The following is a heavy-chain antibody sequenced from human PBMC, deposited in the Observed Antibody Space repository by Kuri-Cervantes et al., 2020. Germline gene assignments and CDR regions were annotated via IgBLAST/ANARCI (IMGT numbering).Heavy chain of an antibody. CDR3: AKAAGNWYYYYYMDV. V-gene: IGHV3-21*04. D-gene: IGHD6-13*01. Sequence: GGSLRLSCAASGFTFSSYSMNWVRQAPGKGLEWVSSISSSSSYIYYADSVKGRFTISRDNAKNSLYLQMNSLRAEDTALYYCAKAAGNWYYYYYMDVWGKGTTVTVSS. CDR1: GFTFSSYS. CDR2: ISSSSSYI. J-gene: IGHJ6*03.